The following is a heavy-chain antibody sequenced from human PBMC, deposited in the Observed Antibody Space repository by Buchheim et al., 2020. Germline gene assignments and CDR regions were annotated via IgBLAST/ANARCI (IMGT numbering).Heavy chain of an antibody. J-gene: IGHJ4*02. CDR2: IYYSVST. CDR1: GGSISSYY. CDR3: ASGAMYYDSSGQFDY. Sequence: QVQLQESGPGLVKPSETLSLTCTVSGGSISSYYWSWIRQPPGKGLEWIGYIYYSVSTNYNPSLKSRVTISVDTSKNQFSLKLSSVTAADTAVYYCASGAMYYDSSGQFDYWGQGTL. V-gene: IGHV4-59*01. D-gene: IGHD3-22*01.